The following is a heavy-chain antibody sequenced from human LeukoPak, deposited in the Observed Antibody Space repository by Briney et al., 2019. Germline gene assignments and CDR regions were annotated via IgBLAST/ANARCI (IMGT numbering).Heavy chain of an antibody. CDR3: ARGYYYGSPFDP. CDR2: IYTSGST. D-gene: IGHD3-10*01. CDR1: GGSISSYY. Sequence: SETLSLTCTVSGGSISSYYWSWIRQPAGKGLEWIGRIYTSGSTNYNPSLTSRVTMSVDTSKNQFSLKLSSVTAADTAVYYCARGYYYGSPFDPWGQGTLVTVSS. J-gene: IGHJ5*02. V-gene: IGHV4-4*07.